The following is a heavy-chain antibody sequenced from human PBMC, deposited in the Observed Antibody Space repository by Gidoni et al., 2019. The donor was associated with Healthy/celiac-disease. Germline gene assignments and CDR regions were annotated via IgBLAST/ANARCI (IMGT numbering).Heavy chain of an antibody. CDR2: VNSDGSST. CDR3: ARGYYYEGSGVPGY. Sequence: EVRLVESGGHLFQPGGSLRLSCAASGFTFSSYWMHWVRQAPGKGLVWVSHVNSDGSSTNYADSVKGRFTISRDNAKNTLYLQMNSLRAEDTAVYYCARGYYYEGSGVPGYWGQGTLVTVSS. CDR1: GFTFSSYW. J-gene: IGHJ4*02. D-gene: IGHD3-22*01. V-gene: IGHV3-74*01.